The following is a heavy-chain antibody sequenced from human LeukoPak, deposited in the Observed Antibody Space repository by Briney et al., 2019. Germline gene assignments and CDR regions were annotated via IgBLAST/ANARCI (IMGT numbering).Heavy chain of an antibody. CDR3: ARYYGSGFMDV. Sequence: GGSLSLSCAASGLTFSDYYMSWIRQAPGKGLEWVSYISRGGSTTYYADSVKGRFTISRDNAKNSLFLQTNSLRGEDTAVYYCARYYGSGFMDVWGQGTTVTVS. CDR1: GLTFSDYY. V-gene: IGHV3-11*01. J-gene: IGHJ6*02. D-gene: IGHD3-10*01. CDR2: ISRGGSTT.